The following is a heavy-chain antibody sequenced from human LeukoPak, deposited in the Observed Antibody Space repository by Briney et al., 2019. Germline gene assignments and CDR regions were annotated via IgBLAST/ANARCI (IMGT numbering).Heavy chain of an antibody. Sequence: PSETLSLTCTVYGGSFSGFYWHWIRQPPGKGLEWIGEINHSGSTNYNPSLKSRVTISVDTSKNQFSLKLSSVTAADTAVYYCARGNSGSYSYYYYGMDVWGQGTTVTVSS. J-gene: IGHJ6*02. CDR2: INHSGST. D-gene: IGHD1-26*01. CDR1: GGSFSGFY. CDR3: ARGNSGSYSYYYYGMDV. V-gene: IGHV4-34*01.